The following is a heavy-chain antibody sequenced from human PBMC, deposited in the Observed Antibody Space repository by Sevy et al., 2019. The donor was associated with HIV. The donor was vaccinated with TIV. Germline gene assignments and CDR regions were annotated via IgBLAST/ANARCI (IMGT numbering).Heavy chain of an antibody. CDR2: ISSNGGST. J-gene: IGHJ5*02. CDR1: GFTFSSYA. Sequence: GGCLRLSCSASGFTFSSYAMHWVRQAPGKGLEYISAISSNGGSTYYADSVKGRFTISRDNSKNTLYLQMSSLRAEDTAVYYCVKVRGSSSVWGWFDPWGQGTLVTVSS. V-gene: IGHV3-64D*06. CDR3: VKVRGSSSVWGWFDP. D-gene: IGHD6-6*01.